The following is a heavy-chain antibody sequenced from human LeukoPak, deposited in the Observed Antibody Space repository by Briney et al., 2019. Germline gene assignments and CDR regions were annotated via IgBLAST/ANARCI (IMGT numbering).Heavy chain of an antibody. CDR1: GYTFTSYG. J-gene: IGHJ4*02. CDR3: ASRGGSGSYYIDY. V-gene: IGHV1-18*01. Sequence: ASVKVSCKASGYTFTSYGISWVRQAPGQGLEWMGWISAYNGNTNYAQKFQGRVTITADESTSTAYMELSSLRSEDTAVYYCASRGGSGSYYIDYWGQGTLVTVSS. D-gene: IGHD3-10*01. CDR2: ISAYNGNT.